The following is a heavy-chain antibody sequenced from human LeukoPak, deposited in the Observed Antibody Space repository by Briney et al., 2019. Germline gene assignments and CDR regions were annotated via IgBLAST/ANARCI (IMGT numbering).Heavy chain of an antibody. CDR2: IWYDGSNK. V-gene: IGHV3-33*01. CDR1: GFTFSSYG. D-gene: IGHD1-7*01. J-gene: IGHJ6*03. Sequence: GGSLRLSCAASGFTFSSYGMHWVRQAPGEGLEWVAVIWYDGSNKYYADSVKGRFTISRDNSKNTLYLQMNSLRAEDTAVYFCARGVQHYGNWNYVEVSYYSLGVWGKGTTVTVSS. CDR3: ARGVQHYGNWNYVEVSYYSLGV.